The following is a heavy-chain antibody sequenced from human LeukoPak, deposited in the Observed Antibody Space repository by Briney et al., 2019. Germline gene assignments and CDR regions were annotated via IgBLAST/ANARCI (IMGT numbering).Heavy chain of an antibody. Sequence: GGSLRLSCAASGYTLSSHGTHCATHAPAKGREWVDDISYDGSNKYCADSVRGRLTISRDNSKNTLYLQMNSLRAEDTAVYYCAKAEDGGVDYWGQGTLVTVSS. CDR3: AKAEDGGVDY. CDR2: ISYDGSNK. J-gene: IGHJ4*02. D-gene: IGHD4-23*01. CDR1: GYTLSSHG. V-gene: IGHV3-30*18.